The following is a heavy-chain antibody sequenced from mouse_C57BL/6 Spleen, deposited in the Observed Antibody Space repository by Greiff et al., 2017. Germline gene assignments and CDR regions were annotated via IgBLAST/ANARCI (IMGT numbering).Heavy chain of an antibody. J-gene: IGHJ4*01. V-gene: IGHV14-4*01. D-gene: IGHD3-2*02. Sequence: VQLQQSGAELVRPGASVKLSCTASGFNIKDDYMHWVKQRPEQGLEWIGWLDPENGDTESASTFPGKATITADTSYNTAYLQLSSLTSEDTAVYYCTTAQGAMDYWGQGTSVTVSA. CDR2: LDPENGDT. CDR1: GFNIKDDY. CDR3: TTAQGAMDY.